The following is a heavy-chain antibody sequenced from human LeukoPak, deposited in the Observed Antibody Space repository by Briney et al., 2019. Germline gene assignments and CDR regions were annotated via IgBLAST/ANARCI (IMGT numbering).Heavy chain of an antibody. V-gene: IGHV4-34*01. CDR1: GGSFSGYY. CDR2: INHSGST. CDR3: AKEGGAAAGTGNYYYYYYMDV. D-gene: IGHD6-13*01. J-gene: IGHJ6*03. Sequence: PSETLSLTCAVYGGSFSGYYWSWIRQPPGKGLEWIGEINHSGSTNYNPSLKSRVTISVDTSKNQFSLKLSSVTAADTAVYYCAKEGGAAAGTGNYYYYYYMDVWGKGTTVTISS.